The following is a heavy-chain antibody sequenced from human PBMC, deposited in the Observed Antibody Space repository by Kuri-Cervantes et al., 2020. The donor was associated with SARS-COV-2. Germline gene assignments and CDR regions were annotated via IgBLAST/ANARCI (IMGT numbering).Heavy chain of an antibody. CDR3: ATGQALTTNYFDY. J-gene: IGHJ4*02. Sequence: ASVKVSCKASGYTFNNYDINWVRQATGQGLEWMGWMNPNSGNTGYPQKFQGRVTMTRNTSINTAYMELSSLRSEDTAVYYCATGQALTTNYFDYWGQGTLVTVSS. V-gene: IGHV1-8*01. D-gene: IGHD4-17*01. CDR2: MNPNSGNT. CDR1: GYTFNNYD.